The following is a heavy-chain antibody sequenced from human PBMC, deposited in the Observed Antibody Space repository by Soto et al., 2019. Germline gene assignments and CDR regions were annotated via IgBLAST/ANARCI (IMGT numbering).Heavy chain of an antibody. CDR1: GFTVSTKY. CDR3: ARDPWAADY. J-gene: IGHJ4*02. V-gene: IGHV3-66*01. D-gene: IGHD3-16*01. Sequence: EVQLVESGGGLVQPGGSLRLSCAASGFTVSTKYMSWVRQAPGKGLEWVSVIYSCGSTFYADSVRGRFTISRDNSKNTVNLQMNSLRAEDTAVDYCARDPWAADYWGQGTLVTVSS. CDR2: IYSCGST.